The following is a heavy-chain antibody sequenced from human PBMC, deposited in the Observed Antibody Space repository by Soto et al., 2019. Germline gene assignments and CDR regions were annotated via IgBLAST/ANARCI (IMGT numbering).Heavy chain of an antibody. D-gene: IGHD2-15*01. CDR2: IYSGGST. J-gene: IGHJ1*01. CDR3: ARDRVESVYPEYFQH. Sequence: EVQLVESGGGLIQPGGSLRLSCAASGFTVSSNYMSWVRQAPGKGLEWVSVIYSGGSTYYADSVKGRFTISRDNTKNTLYLQMNSRRAEDTAGYYCARDRVESVYPEYFQHWIKGTLVTVSS. CDR1: GFTVSSNY. V-gene: IGHV3-53*01.